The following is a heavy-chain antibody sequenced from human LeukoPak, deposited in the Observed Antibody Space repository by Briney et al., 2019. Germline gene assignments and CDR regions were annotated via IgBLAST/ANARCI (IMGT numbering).Heavy chain of an antibody. CDR3: ARGGSSTSATGKENWLDP. V-gene: IGHV4-39*07. Sequence: PSETLSLTCTVSGGSISSSSYYWGWIRQPPGKGLEWIGSIYYSGSTYYNPSLKSRVTISVDTSKNQFSLKLSSVTAADTAVYYCARGGSSTSATGKENWLDPWGQGTLVTVSS. CDR2: IYYSGST. D-gene: IGHD6-13*01. CDR1: GGSISSSSYY. J-gene: IGHJ5*02.